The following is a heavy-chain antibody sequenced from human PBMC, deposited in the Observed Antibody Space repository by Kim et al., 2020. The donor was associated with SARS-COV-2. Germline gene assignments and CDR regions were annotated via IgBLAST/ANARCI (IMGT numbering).Heavy chain of an antibody. V-gene: IGHV4-39*01. D-gene: IGHD6-19*01. J-gene: IGHJ4*02. Sequence: LKSRVTISVDTSKNQFSLKLSSVTAADTAVYYCARLPSLYSSGWYRGARWGQGTLVTVSS. CDR3: ARLPSLYSSGWYRGAR.